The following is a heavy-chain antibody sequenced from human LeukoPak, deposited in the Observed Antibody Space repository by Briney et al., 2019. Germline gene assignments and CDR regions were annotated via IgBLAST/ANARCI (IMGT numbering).Heavy chain of an antibody. Sequence: AASVKVSCKASGFTFTAYYMHWVRQAPGQGLEWMGWINPNSGGTNYAQKFQGRVTMTRDTSISTAYMELSRLRSDDTAVYYCARDGYCTNGVCYNDYYYYMDVWGKGTTVTVSS. CDR2: INPNSGGT. D-gene: IGHD2-8*01. V-gene: IGHV1-2*02. CDR1: GFTFTAYY. CDR3: ARDGYCTNGVCYNDYYYYMDV. J-gene: IGHJ6*03.